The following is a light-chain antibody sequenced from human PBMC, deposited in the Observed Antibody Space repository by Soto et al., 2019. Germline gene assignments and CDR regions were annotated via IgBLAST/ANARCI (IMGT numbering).Light chain of an antibody. Sequence: EIVLTQSPGTLSLSPGERATLSCRASRNIYSNYVAWYQQKSGQAPSLLTYGASSRASDVPDRFSASGSGTDFALTISSLEPEDVAVYYCQQYISSPLTFGGGTQVEI. V-gene: IGKV3-20*01. CDR1: RNIYSNY. J-gene: IGKJ4*01. CDR3: QQYISSPLT. CDR2: GAS.